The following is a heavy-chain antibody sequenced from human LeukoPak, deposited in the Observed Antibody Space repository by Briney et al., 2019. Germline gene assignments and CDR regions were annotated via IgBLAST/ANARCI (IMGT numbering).Heavy chain of an antibody. V-gene: IGHV4-39*01. J-gene: IGHJ4*02. CDR3: ARAAVIAAAGGYDY. D-gene: IGHD6-25*01. CDR2: IYYSGST. CDR1: GGSISSSSYY. Sequence: SETLSLTCTVSGGSISSSSYYWGWIRQPPGKGLEWVGSIYYSGSTYYNPSLKSRVTISVDTSKNQFSLKLSSVTAADTAVYYCARAAVIAAAGGYDYWGQGTLVTVSS.